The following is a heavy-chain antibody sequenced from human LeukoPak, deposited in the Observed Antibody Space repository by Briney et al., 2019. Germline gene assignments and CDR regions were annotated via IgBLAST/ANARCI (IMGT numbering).Heavy chain of an antibody. V-gene: IGHV4-61*02. CDR3: ARESPTYYYDSSGLFDP. J-gene: IGHJ5*02. CDR2: IYTSGST. CDR1: DGSISSGSYY. Sequence: SQTLSLTCTVSDGSISSGSYYWSWIRQPAGKGLEWIGRIYTSGSTNYNPSLKSRVTISVDTSKNQFSLKLSSVTAADTAVYYCARESPTYYYDSSGLFDPWGQGTLVTVSS. D-gene: IGHD3-22*01.